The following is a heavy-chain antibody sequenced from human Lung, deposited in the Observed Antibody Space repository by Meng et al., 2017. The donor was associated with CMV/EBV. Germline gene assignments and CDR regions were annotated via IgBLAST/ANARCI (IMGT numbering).Heavy chain of an antibody. J-gene: IGHJ4*02. D-gene: IGHD6-19*01. CDR1: GFTFDDYG. CDR2: INWNGGST. V-gene: IGHV3-20*04. CDR3: ARGGYSSGWYGNYFDY. Sequence: LSLTCAASGFTFDDYGMSWVRQAPGKGLEWVSGINWNGGSTGYADSVKGRFTISRDNAKNSLYLQMNSLRAEDTALYYCARGGYSSGWYGNYFDYWGQGTLVTVSS.